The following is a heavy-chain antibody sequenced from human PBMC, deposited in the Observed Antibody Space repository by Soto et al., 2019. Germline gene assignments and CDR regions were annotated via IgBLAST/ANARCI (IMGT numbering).Heavy chain of an antibody. Sequence: SETLSLTCTVSGDSMSSSNWWNWVRQPPGKGLEWIGEAHHSGRTNYNPSLKTRVTISVDRSQNLFSLKLASVTAADTAVYYCARSVFPWGQGTLVTVSS. J-gene: IGHJ5*02. V-gene: IGHV4-4*02. CDR3: ARSVFP. CDR2: AHHSGRT. CDR1: GDSMSSSNW.